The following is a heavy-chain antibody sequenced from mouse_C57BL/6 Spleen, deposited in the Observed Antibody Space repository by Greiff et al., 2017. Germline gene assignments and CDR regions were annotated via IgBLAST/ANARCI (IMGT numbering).Heavy chain of an antibody. Sequence: DVQLVESGAELVRPGASVKMSCTASGFTIKDYYMHRVKQRPEQGLEWIGRIYPGDGGTEYAPKFQGKATLTADTSSNTAYLQLSSLTSEDTAVYYCATHGNGVDWYFDVWGTGTTVTVSS. J-gene: IGHJ1*03. D-gene: IGHD2-1*01. CDR2: IYPGDGGT. V-gene: IGHV14-1*01. CDR1: GFTIKDYY. CDR3: ATHGNGVDWYFDV.